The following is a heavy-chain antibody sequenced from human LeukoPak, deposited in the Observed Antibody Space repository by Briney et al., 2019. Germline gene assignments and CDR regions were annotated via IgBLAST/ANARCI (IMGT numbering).Heavy chain of an antibody. CDR1: GFTFSSYD. CDR2: IGTAGGT. CDR3: ARAGPVPGAFDI. Sequence: GGSLRLSCAASGFTFSSYDMHWVRQATGKGLEWVSAIGTAGGTYYPGSVKGRFTISRENAKNSLYLQMNSLRAGDTAVYYCARAGPVPGAFDIWGQGTMVTVSS. J-gene: IGHJ3*02. D-gene: IGHD4-17*01. V-gene: IGHV3-13*01.